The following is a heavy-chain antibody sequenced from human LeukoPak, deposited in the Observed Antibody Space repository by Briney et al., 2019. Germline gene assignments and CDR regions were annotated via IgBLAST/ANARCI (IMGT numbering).Heavy chain of an antibody. D-gene: IGHD3-22*01. J-gene: IGHJ4*02. V-gene: IGHV1-69*13. CDR2: IIPIFGTA. CDR3: ARVRATYYYDSSGYYYFDY. Sequence: GAPVKVSCKASGGTFSSYAISWVRQAPGQGLEWMGGIIPIFGTANYAQKFQGRVTITADESTSTAYMELSSLRSEDTAVYYCARVRATYYYDSSGYYYFDYWGQGTLVTVSS. CDR1: GGTFSSYA.